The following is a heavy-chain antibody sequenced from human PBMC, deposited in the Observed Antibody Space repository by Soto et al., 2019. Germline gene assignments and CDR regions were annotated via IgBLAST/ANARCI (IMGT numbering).Heavy chain of an antibody. CDR3: ARIIVLMVEYYFDY. D-gene: IGHD2-8*01. CDR2: IYYSGST. CDR1: GGSISSGGYY. V-gene: IGHV4-31*03. Sequence: QVQLQESGPGLVKPSQTLSLTCTVSGGSISSGGYYWSWIRQHPGKGLEWIWYIYYSGSTYYNPSLKSRVTMSVDTSKSQFSLELSSVTAADTAVYYCARIIVLMVEYYFDYWGQGTLVTVSS. J-gene: IGHJ4*02.